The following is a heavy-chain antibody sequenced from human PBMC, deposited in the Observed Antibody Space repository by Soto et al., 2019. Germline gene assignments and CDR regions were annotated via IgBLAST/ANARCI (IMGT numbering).Heavy chain of an antibody. V-gene: IGHV1-69*01. CDR2: IIPIFGTA. D-gene: IGHD2-21*02. J-gene: IGHJ4*02. CDR1: GDGCSSYG. Sequence: VKRDWKGVGDGCSSYGSSWLRQAPGQGLEWMGGIIPIFGTANYAQKFQGRVTITADESTSTAYMELSSLRSEDTAVYYCAREGYGGNSGGDYWGQGTLVTVSS. CDR3: AREGYGGNSGGDY.